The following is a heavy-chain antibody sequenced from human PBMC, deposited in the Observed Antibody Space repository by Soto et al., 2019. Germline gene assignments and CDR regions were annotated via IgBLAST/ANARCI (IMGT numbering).Heavy chain of an antibody. CDR1: GGSISSYY. J-gene: IGHJ4*02. Sequence: PSETLSLTCTVSGGSISSYYWSWIRQPPGKGLEWIGYIYYSGSTNYNPSLKSRVTISVDTSKNQFSLKLSSVTAADTAVYYCARGARGYWSSTSCPFDYWGQGPLVTVSS. CDR2: IYYSGST. V-gene: IGHV4-59*01. CDR3: ARGARGYWSSTSCPFDY. D-gene: IGHD2-2*01.